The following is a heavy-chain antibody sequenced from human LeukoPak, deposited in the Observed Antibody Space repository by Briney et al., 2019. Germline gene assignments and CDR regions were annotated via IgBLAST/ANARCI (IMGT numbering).Heavy chain of an antibody. D-gene: IGHD3-22*01. V-gene: IGHV3-30*03. CDR1: GFTFSSYG. J-gene: IGHJ4*02. Sequence: GGSLRLSCAASGFTFSSYGMHWVRQAPGKGLEWVAVISYDGSNKYYADSVKGRFTISRDNSKNTLYLQMNSLRAEDTAMYYCARDPTMIPSGGFFDYWGQGTLVTVSS. CDR2: ISYDGSNK. CDR3: ARDPTMIPSGGFFDY.